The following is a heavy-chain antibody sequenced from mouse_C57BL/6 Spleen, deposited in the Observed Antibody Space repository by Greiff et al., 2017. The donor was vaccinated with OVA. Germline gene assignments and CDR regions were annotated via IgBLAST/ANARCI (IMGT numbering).Heavy chain of an antibody. CDR2: INPYNGGT. V-gene: IGHV1-19*01. CDR1: GYTFTDYY. CDR3: AIYYVSSYGDWFAY. D-gene: IGHD1-1*01. J-gene: IGHJ3*01. Sequence: VQLQQSGPVLVKPGASVTMSCKASGYTFTDYYMNWVKQSHGKSLEWIGVINPYNGGTSYNQKFKGKATLTVDKSSSTAYMELNSLTSEDSAVYNCAIYYVSSYGDWFAYWGQGTLVTVSA.